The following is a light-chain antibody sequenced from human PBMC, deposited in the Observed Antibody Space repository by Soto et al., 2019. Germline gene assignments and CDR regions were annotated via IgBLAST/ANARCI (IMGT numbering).Light chain of an antibody. J-gene: IGLJ3*02. CDR2: GNS. Sequence: QSVLTQPPSVSGATGQRVTISCTGCSSNIGAGYDVHWYQQLPGTAPKLLIYGNSNRPSGVPDRFSGSKSGTSASLAITGLQAEDEDYYYCQSYDSSLSGWVFGGGTKLTV. CDR1: SSNIGAGYD. V-gene: IGLV1-40*01. CDR3: QSYDSSLSGWV.